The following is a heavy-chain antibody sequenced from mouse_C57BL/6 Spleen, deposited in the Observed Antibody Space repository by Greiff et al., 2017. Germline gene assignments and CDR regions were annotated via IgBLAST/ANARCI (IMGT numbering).Heavy chain of an antibody. CDR2: IYPGSGST. D-gene: IGHD1-1*01. J-gene: IGHJ4*01. V-gene: IGHV1-55*01. Sequence: QVQLQQSGAELVKPGASVKMSCKASGYTFTSYWITWVKQRPGQGLEWIGDIYPGSGSTNYNEKFKSKATLTVDTSSSTAYMQLSSLTSEDSAVYYCAGYYYGSRYYYAMDYWGQGTSVTVSS. CDR3: AGYYYGSRYYYAMDY. CDR1: GYTFTSYW.